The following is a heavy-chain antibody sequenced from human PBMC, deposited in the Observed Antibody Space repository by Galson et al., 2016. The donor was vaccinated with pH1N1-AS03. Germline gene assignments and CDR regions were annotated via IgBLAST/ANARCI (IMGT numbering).Heavy chain of an antibody. Sequence: SLRLSCAGSGFTFSSYPMHWVRQDPGKGLEWVAVISYDASHIYYADSVKGQFPISRDNSRNTLYLQMNSLRPDDTAVYFCARQIETGIWFLDYWGQGTLFTVSS. D-gene: IGHD3-10*01. CDR3: ARQIETGIWFLDY. J-gene: IGHJ4*02. CDR1: GFTFSSYP. V-gene: IGHV3-30*04. CDR2: ISYDASHI.